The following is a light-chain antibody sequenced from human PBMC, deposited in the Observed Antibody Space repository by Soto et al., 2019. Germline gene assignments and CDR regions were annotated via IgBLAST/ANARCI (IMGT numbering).Light chain of an antibody. V-gene: IGKV1-33*01. CDR3: QQYDNMPLT. J-gene: IGKJ4*01. Sequence: DIQMTQSPSALSASVGDRVTITCQASQDIGNYLTWYQQKPGKAPALLIYDAYTLETGVPSRFSGSGFGTDFSFTINSLQPEDIATYYCQQYDNMPLTFGGGTKLEIK. CDR2: DAY. CDR1: QDIGNY.